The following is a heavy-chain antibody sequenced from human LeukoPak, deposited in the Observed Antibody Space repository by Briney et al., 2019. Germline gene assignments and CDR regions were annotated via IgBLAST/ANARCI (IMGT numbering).Heavy chain of an antibody. CDR1: GGSISSYY. CDR3: ARGRLRGTMVRGVPFDP. J-gene: IGHJ5*02. V-gene: IGHV4-59*12. D-gene: IGHD3-10*01. Sequence: NPSETLSLTCTVSGGSISSYYWSWIRQPPGKGLEWIGYIYYSGSTNYNPSLKSRVTISVDTSKNQFSLKLSSVTAADTAVYYCARGRLRGTMVRGVPFDPWGQGTLVTVSS. CDR2: IYYSGST.